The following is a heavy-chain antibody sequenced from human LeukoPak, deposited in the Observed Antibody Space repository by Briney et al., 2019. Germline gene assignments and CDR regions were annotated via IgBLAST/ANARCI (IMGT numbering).Heavy chain of an antibody. CDR2: FDPEDGET. CDR1: GYTLTELS. CDR3: ARGQYSSSALDY. V-gene: IGHV1-24*01. D-gene: IGHD6-6*01. J-gene: IGHJ4*02. Sequence: ASVKVSCKVSGYTLTELSMHWVRQAPGKGLEWMGGFDPEDGETIYAQKFQGRVTMTEDTSTDTAYMELSSLRSEDTAVYYCARGQYSSSALDYWGQGTLVTVSS.